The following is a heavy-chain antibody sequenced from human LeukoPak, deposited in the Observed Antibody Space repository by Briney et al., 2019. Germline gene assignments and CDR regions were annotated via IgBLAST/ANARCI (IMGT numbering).Heavy chain of an antibody. V-gene: IGHV3-43*01. CDR1: GFTFDDYT. CDR2: ISWDGGST. Sequence: GGSLRLSCAASGFTFDDYTMPWVRQAPGKGLEWVSLISWDGGSTYYADSVKGRFTISRDNSKNSLYLQMNSLRTEDTALYYCAKASGTGYSSGWSPFDYWGQGTLVTVSS. J-gene: IGHJ4*02. D-gene: IGHD6-19*01. CDR3: AKASGTGYSSGWSPFDY.